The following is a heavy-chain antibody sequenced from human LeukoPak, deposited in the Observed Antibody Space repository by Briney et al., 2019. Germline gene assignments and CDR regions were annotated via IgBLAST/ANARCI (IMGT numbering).Heavy chain of an antibody. D-gene: IGHD6-19*01. CDR1: GGSFSGYY. CDR3: ASGSSTFDI. V-gene: IGHV4-34*01. CDR2: INHSGST. J-gene: IGHJ3*02. Sequence: SETLCLTCAVYGGSFSGYYWSWIRQPPGKGLEWIGEINHSGSTNYNPSLKSRVTISVDTSKNQFSLKLSSVTAADTAVYYCASGSSTFDIWGQGTMVTVSS.